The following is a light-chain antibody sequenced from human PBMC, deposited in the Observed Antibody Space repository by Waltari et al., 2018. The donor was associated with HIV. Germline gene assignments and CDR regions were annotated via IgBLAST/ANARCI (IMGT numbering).Light chain of an antibody. CDR2: KVS. CDR1: QTLVSIDGNTY. CDR3: LQTTHRPPFS. Sequence: DVVLTQSPVYLPVTLGQPASISCKSTQTLVSIDGNTYLNWFQQRPGQSPRRLIYKVSYRDFGVSDRFSGSGSGTDFKLKISRVDAEDVGDYFCLQTTHRPPFSFGPGTKVDF. J-gene: IGKJ3*01. V-gene: IGKV2-30*01.